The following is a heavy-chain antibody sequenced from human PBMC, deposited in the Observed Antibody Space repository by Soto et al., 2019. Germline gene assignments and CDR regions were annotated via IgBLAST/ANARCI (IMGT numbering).Heavy chain of an antibody. CDR3: ARDTSSLDL. D-gene: IGHD6-19*01. CDR2: IYHTGDT. Sequence: SETLSLTCVVSSYSISSGFFWAWIRQPPGKGLEWVGSIYHTGDTHYNPSLRSQVSMSVDTSKNHFSLRLTYLTAADTAVYFCARDTSSLDLWGQGILVTVSS. V-gene: IGHV4-38-2*02. J-gene: IGHJ5*02. CDR1: SYSISSGFF.